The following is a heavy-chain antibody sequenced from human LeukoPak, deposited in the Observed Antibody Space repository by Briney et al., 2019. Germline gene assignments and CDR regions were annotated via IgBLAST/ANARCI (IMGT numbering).Heavy chain of an antibody. J-gene: IGHJ4*02. D-gene: IGHD6-19*01. CDR3: AKDQTVAGFYFDY. CDR1: GFTCSSYA. V-gene: IGHV3-23*01. CDR2: ISGSGGST. Sequence: GGSLRLSCAASGFTCSSYAMSWVRQAPGKGREWVSAISGSGGSTYYADSVKGRFTISRDNSKNTLYLQMNSLRAEDTAVYYRAKDQTVAGFYFDYWGQGTLVTVSS.